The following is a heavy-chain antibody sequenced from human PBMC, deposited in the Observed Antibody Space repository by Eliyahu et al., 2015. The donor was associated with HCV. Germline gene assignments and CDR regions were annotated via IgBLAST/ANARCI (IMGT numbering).Heavy chain of an antibody. J-gene: IGHJ6*02. D-gene: IGHD3-9*01. CDR2: IYYTGNI. CDR1: GGSVSSADYS. V-gene: IGHV4-31*03. CDR3: ARLVASLSPTTIGQPLSHYNMDV. Sequence: QVQLQESGPGLVKASQTLSLTCTVSGGSVSSADYSWTWIRQHPVKGLEWIGNIYYTGNINYNPSLKSRLTISIDTSKNQFSLKLTSVTAADTAVYYCARLVASLSPTTIGQPLSHYNMDVWGQGTTVTVSS.